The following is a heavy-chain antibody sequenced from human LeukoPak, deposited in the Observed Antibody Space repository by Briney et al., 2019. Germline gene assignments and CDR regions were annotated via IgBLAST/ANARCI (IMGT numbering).Heavy chain of an antibody. D-gene: IGHD5-18*01. CDR1: GYSFSSYW. J-gene: IGHJ4*02. CDR3: ARLGLWSEVGGTLGY. V-gene: IGHV5-51*01. Sequence: ESLKISCKGSGYSFSSYWIGWVRQMPGKGLEWMGIIYPGDSDTRYSPSFQGQVTISADKSISTAYLQWSSLKASDTAMYYCARLGLWSEVGGTLGYWGQGTLVTVSS. CDR2: IYPGDSDT.